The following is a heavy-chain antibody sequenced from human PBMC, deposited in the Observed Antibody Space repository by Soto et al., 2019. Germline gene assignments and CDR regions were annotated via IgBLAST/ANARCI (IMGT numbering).Heavy chain of an antibody. D-gene: IGHD1-26*01. CDR3: ARHRGGASSQLYFDY. J-gene: IGHJ4*02. CDR1: GGSISSNDYY. V-gene: IGHV4-39*01. Sequence: SETLSLTCTVSGGSISSNDYYWDWIRQSPGKGLEWIGSIYYSGTTYYNPSLKSRVSMSVDTSRNQFSLKLSSVTAADTAVYFCARHRGGASSQLYFDYWGQGTQVT. CDR2: IYYSGTT.